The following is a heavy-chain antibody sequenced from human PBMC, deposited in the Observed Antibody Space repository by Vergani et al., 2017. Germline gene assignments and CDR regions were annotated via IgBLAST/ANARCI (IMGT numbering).Heavy chain of an antibody. Sequence: QVQLQESGPGLVKPSEILSLTCTVSGGSISSYYWSWIRQPPGKGLEWLGYIYYSGSTNYNPSLKSRVTISVDTSKNHFSLKLSSVTAADTAVYYCARSYGSGSYRFYYGMDVWDQGTTVTVSS. CDR2: IYYSGST. J-gene: IGHJ6*02. V-gene: IGHV4-59*01. D-gene: IGHD3-10*01. CDR3: ARSYGSGSYRFYYGMDV. CDR1: GGSISSYY.